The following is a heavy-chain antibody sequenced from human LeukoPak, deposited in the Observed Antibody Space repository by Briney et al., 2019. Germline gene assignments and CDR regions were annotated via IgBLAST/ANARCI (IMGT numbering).Heavy chain of an antibody. Sequence: GRSLRLSCAASGFTFSTYAMSWVRQAPGKGLEWVSAISGSGGSTNYADSVKGRFTISRDNSKNPLYLQMNSLRAEDTAVYYCAKENGYNYYFDYWGQGTLVTVSS. V-gene: IGHV3-23*01. CDR1: GFTFSTYA. J-gene: IGHJ4*02. CDR2: ISGSGGST. CDR3: AKENGYNYYFDY. D-gene: IGHD5-24*01.